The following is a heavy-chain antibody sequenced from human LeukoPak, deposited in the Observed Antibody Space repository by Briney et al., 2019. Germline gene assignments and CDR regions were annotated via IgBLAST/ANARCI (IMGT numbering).Heavy chain of an antibody. CDR2: INSDGGST. D-gene: IGHD5-12*01. CDR1: GFTFSSYW. CDR3: ARGDSGYDFVLYYYGMDV. J-gene: IGHJ6*02. Sequence: GGSLRLSCAASGFTFSSYWMHWVRQAPGKGLVWVSRINSDGGSTSYADSVKGRFTISRDNAKNTLYLQMNSLRAEDTAVYYCARGDSGYDFVLYYYGMDVWGQGTTVTVSS. V-gene: IGHV3-74*01.